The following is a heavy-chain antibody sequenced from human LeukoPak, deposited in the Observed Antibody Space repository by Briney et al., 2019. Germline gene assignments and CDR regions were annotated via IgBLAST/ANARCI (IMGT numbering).Heavy chain of an antibody. CDR2: IASSGRNT. CDR3: TKDIQLSA. CDR1: GFNFNDAA. J-gene: IGHJ3*01. Sequence: GGSLRLSCAASGFNFNDAAMTWVRQAPGKELEWVSLIASSGRNTYYTDSVRGRFTISRDNSKNTLSLQMNSLRVQDTAMYYCTKDIQLSAWGLGTMVTVSS. D-gene: IGHD5-24*01. V-gene: IGHV3-23*01.